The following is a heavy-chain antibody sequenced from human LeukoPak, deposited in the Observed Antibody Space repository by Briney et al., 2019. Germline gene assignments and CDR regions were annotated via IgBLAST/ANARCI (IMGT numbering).Heavy chain of an antibody. CDR3: ATDREGDPSAYYLV. D-gene: IGHD3-22*01. CDR1: GSTFASYA. Sequence: PGGSLRLSCAASGSTFASYAMHWVRQAPGKGLEWVAVTSYDGNNKYYAESVKGRFTISRDNSKNTLFLQMNSLRAEDSAVYYCATDREGDPSAYYLVGGQGTLITASS. V-gene: IGHV3-30-3*01. J-gene: IGHJ4*02. CDR2: TSYDGNNK.